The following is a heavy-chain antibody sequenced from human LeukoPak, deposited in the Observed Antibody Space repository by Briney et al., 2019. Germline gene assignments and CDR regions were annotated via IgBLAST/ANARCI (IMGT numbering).Heavy chain of an antibody. CDR3: AREFMGITFDY. CDR2: INPSGGSA. V-gene: IGHV1-46*01. CDR1: GYTFTSYY. J-gene: IGHJ4*02. D-gene: IGHD1-14*01. Sequence: ASVKVSCKASGYTFTSYYMHWVRQAPGQGPEWMGIINPSGGSASYAQKFQGRVTMTRDTSTSTVYMELSSLRFEDTAVYYCAREFMGITFDYGGQGTLVTVSS.